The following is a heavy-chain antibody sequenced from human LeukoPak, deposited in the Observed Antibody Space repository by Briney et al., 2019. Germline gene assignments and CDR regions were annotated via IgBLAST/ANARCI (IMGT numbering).Heavy chain of an antibody. CDR1: GYTFTGYY. CDR3: ARDGISRYGAFDI. D-gene: IGHD5-18*01. CDR2: INPNSGGT. V-gene: IGHV1-2*02. Sequence: GASVKVSCKASGYTFTGYYMHWVRQAPGQGLEWMGWINPNSGGTNYAQKFQGRVTMTRDMSTNTVYMELGSLRSDDTAVYYCARDGISRYGAFDIWGHGTMITVSS. J-gene: IGHJ3*02.